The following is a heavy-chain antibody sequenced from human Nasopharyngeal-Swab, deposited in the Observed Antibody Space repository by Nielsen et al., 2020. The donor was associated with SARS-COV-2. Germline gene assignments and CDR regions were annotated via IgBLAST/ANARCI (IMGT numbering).Heavy chain of an antibody. CDR3: AKGGSSWFGGFDC. D-gene: IGHD3-10*01. CDR2: ITSSGGAS. J-gene: IGHJ4*02. Sequence: GESLKISCAASGFTFSNFAMSWVRQAPGQGLEWVSVITSSGGASYYAHSVKGRFTISRDNSKNTVYLQMNSLRADDTAVYYCAKGGSSWFGGFDCWGQGTLVTASS. V-gene: IGHV3-23*01. CDR1: GFTFSNFA.